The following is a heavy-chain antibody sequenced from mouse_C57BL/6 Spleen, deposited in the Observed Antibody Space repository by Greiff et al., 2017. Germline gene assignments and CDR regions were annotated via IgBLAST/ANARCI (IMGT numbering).Heavy chain of an antibody. CDR2: IDPSDSYT. D-gene: IGHD2-5*01. CDR1: GYTFTSYW. V-gene: IGHV1-69*01. CDR3: ARDGAYYSSFFDY. J-gene: IGHJ2*01. Sequence: QVQLQQPGAELVMPGASVKLSCKASGYTFTSYWMHWVKQRPGQGLEWIGKIDPSDSYTNYNQKFKGKSTLTVDKSSSTAYMQLSSLTSENSAVYYGARDGAYYSSFFDYWGQGTTLTVSS.